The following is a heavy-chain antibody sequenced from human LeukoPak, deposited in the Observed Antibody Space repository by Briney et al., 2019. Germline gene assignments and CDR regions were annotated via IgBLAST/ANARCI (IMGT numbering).Heavy chain of an antibody. J-gene: IGHJ4*02. CDR2: IIPIFGTA. CDR3: ARDLVRGVITPGY. V-gene: IGHV1-69*13. CDR1: GGTFSSYA. D-gene: IGHD3-10*01. Sequence: ASVKVSCKASGGTFSSYAISWERQAPGQGLEWMGGIIPIFGTANYAQKFQGRVTITADESTSTAYMELSSLRSEDTAVYYCARDLVRGVITPGYWGQGTLVTVSS.